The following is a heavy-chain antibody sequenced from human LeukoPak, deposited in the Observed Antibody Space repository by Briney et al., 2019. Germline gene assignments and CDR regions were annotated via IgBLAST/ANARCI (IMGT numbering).Heavy chain of an antibody. Sequence: GGSLRLSCAASGFTFSSYSMNWVRQAPGKGLEWVSSISSSSSYIYYADSVKGRFTISRDNAKNSLYLQMNSLRAEDTAVYYCARDSGSQTYYDILTGYRPPGPSDYWGQGTLVTVSS. CDR3: ARDSGSQTYYDILTGYRPPGPSDY. CDR2: ISSSSSYI. D-gene: IGHD3-9*01. V-gene: IGHV3-21*01. CDR1: GFTFSSYS. J-gene: IGHJ4*02.